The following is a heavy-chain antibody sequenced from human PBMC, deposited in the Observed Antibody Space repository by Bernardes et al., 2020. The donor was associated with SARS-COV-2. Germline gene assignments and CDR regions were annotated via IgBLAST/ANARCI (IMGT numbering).Heavy chain of an antibody. V-gene: IGHV3-21*01. CDR1: EFTFSSYS. J-gene: IGHJ4*02. D-gene: IGHD4-17*01. Sequence: GGSLRLSCAASEFTFSSYSMNWVRQAPGLGLEWVSSITGSSSHIYYADSVKGRFTISRDNAKSSLYLHMDSLSAEDTAVYYCARGQTVASFAPTYYFDSWGQGTLVAVSS. CDR3: ARGQTVASFAPTYYFDS. CDR2: ITGSSSHI.